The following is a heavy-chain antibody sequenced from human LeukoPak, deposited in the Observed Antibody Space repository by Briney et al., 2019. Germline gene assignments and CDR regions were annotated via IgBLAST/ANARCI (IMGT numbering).Heavy chain of an antibody. D-gene: IGHD2-8*01. Sequence: GGSLRLSCAASGFTFSSYAMSWVRQAPGKGLEWVSAISGSGGSTYYADSVKGRFTISRDNSKNTLYLQMNSLRAEDTAVYYCAKDGCTNGVCPYYYYYMDVWGKGTTVTVSS. CDR1: GFTFSSYA. J-gene: IGHJ6*03. CDR3: AKDGCTNGVCPYYYYYMDV. V-gene: IGHV3-23*01. CDR2: ISGSGGST.